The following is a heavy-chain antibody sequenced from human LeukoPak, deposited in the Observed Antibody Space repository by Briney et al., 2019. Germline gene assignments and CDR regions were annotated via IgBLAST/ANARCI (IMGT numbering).Heavy chain of an antibody. CDR1: GYTFTGYY. CDR2: INPNSGGT. J-gene: IGHJ4*02. Sequence: GASVKVSCKASGYTFTGYYMHWVRQAPGQGLEWMGWINPNSGGTNYAQKFQGRVTMTRDTSISTAYMELSRLRSDDTAVYYCAKDLSAHYYDSSGYPLDYWGQGTLVTVSS. V-gene: IGHV1-2*02. CDR3: AKDLSAHYYDSSGYPLDY. D-gene: IGHD3-22*01.